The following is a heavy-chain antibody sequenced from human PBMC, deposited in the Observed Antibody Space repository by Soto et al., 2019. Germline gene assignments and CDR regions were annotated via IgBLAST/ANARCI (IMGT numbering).Heavy chain of an antibody. CDR3: AKDQKGGAVAFVLGY. J-gene: IGHJ4*02. V-gene: IGHV3-30*18. CDR1: GFTFSSYG. CDR2: ISYDGSNK. D-gene: IGHD6-19*01. Sequence: PGGSLRLSCAASGFTFSSYGMHWVRQAPGKGLEWVAVISYDGSNKYYADSVQGRFTISRDNSKNTLYLQMNSLRAEDTAVYYCAKDQKGGAVAFVLGYWGQGTLVTVSS.